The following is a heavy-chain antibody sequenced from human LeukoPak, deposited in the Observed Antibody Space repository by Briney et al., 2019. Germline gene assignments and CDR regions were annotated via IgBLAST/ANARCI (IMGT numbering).Heavy chain of an antibody. Sequence: GSLRLPCSASGFTVSNNYMSWVRQAPGEGLEWVSVIYSGGSAYYADSVRGRFTISRDNSKNTLYLQMNSLRAEDTAVYYCARGQTKYGSSYRGICYFDYWGQGTLVTVSS. D-gene: IGHD6-6*01. V-gene: IGHV3-53*01. J-gene: IGHJ4*02. CDR2: IYSGGSA. CDR1: GFTVSNNY. CDR3: ARGQTKYGSSYRGICYFDY.